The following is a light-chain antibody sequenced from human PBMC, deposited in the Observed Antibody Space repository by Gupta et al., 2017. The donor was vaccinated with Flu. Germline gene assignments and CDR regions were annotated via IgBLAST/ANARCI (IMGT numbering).Light chain of an antibody. J-gene: IGKJ3*01. CDR1: QGISNY. CDR2: GAS. Sequence: DIQMTQSPSSLSASVGDRLTITCRASQGISNYLAWYQQKPGKAPKLLIYGASTVQSGVPSRFSGSGSGTXFTLTVXSLQPEDVATYYCQKYNSAPILFGXGTKVDIK. V-gene: IGKV1-27*01. CDR3: QKYNSAPIL.